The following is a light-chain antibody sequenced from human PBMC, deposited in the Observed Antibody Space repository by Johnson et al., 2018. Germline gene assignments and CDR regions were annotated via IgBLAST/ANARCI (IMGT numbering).Light chain of an antibody. CDR3: GTWDSSLRAGNV. CDR2: ENN. V-gene: IGLV1-51*02. J-gene: IGLJ1*01. CDR1: SSNIGNNY. Sequence: QSVLTQPPSVSAAPGQKVTISCSGSSSNIGNNYVSWYQQLPGTAPKLLIYENNKRPSGIPDRFSGSKSGTSATLGITGLQPAAEADYYCGTWDSSLRAGNVFGTGTKVTVL.